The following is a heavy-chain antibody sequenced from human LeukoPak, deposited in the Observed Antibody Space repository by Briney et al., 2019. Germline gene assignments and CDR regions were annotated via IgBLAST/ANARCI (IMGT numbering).Heavy chain of an antibody. CDR3: ARAWAGTHNYYYGMDV. V-gene: IGHV1-69*10. Sequence: GASVKVSFMASGGTFSSYAISWVRQAPGQGLEWMGGIIPILGIANYAQKFQGRVTITADKSTSTAYMELRSLRSEDTDVYCCARAWAGTHNYYYGMDVWGQGNTVTVTS. D-gene: IGHD6-19*01. J-gene: IGHJ6*02. CDR1: GGTFSSYA. CDR2: IIPILGIA.